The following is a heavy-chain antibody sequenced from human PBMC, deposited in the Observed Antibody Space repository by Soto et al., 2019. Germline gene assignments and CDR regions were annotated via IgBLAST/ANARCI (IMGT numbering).Heavy chain of an antibody. CDR2: INWNSGNI. D-gene: IGHD2-8*01. J-gene: IGHJ4*02. CDR1: GFSFDEYA. CDR3: AKGTKSCSSGVCSVFDY. V-gene: IGHV3-9*01. Sequence: EVQVAESGGGSVQPGRSLRLSCEASGFSFDEYAMHWVRQVPGKGLEWVSSINWNSGNIGYADSVRGRFTISRDNAKNSLYLQMNSLRPEDTAFYYCAKGTKSCSSGVCSVFDYWGQGTLVTVSS.